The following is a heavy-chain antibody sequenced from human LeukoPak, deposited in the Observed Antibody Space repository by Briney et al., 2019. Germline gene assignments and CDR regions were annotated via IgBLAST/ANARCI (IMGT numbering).Heavy chain of an antibody. CDR2: INPNSGGT. CDR1: GYTFTGYY. V-gene: IGHV1-2*06. J-gene: IGHJ4*02. Sequence: ASVKVSCKASGYTFTGYYMHWVRQAPGQGLEWMGRINPNSGGTNYAQKFQGRVTMTRDTSISTAYMELSRLRSDDTAVYYCARVSYDSSGYYLFDYWGQGTLVTVSS. D-gene: IGHD3-22*01. CDR3: ARVSYDSSGYYLFDY.